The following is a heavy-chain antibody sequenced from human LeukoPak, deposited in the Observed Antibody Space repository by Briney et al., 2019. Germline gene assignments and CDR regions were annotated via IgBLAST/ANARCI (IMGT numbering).Heavy chain of an antibody. V-gene: IGHV3-53*01. CDR2: IYSGGST. CDR1: GFTVSSNY. D-gene: IGHD2-15*01. Sequence: GGSLRLSCAASGFTVSSNYMSWVRQAPGKGLEWVSVIYSGGSTYYADSVKGRFTISRDNSKNTLYLQMNSLRAEDTAVYYCARDRCSGGSCYLDYWGQGTLVTVSS. CDR3: ARDRCSGGSCYLDY. J-gene: IGHJ4*02.